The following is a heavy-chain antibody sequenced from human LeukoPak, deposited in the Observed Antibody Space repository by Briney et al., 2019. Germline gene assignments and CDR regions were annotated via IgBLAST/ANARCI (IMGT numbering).Heavy chain of an antibody. J-gene: IGHJ4*02. Sequence: GGSLRLSCAAPGFTFSSSAMSWVRQAPGKGLEWVSAISNNGGYTYYADSVQGRFTISRDNSKSTLCLQMNSLRAEDTAVYYYTKQLGYCSDGSCYFPYWGQGTLVTVSS. CDR2: ISNNGGYT. CDR3: TKQLGYCSDGSCYFPY. V-gene: IGHV3-23*01. D-gene: IGHD2-15*01. CDR1: GFTFSSSA.